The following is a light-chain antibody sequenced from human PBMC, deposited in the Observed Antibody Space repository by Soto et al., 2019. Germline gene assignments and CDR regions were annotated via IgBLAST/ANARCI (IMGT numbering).Light chain of an antibody. Sequence: DIQMTQSPSSLSASVGDRVTITCRASQSISTYLNWYQQKPGKAPKLLIYAASSLQTGVPSRFSVSGSGTDFTLTITSLQPEDFATYSCQQSYSTLRWTFGQGTKVEIK. CDR3: QQSYSTLRWT. V-gene: IGKV1-39*01. J-gene: IGKJ1*01. CDR2: AAS. CDR1: QSISTY.